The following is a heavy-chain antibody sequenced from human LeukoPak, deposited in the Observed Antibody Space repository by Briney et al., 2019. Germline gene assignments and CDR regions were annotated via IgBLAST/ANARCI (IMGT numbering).Heavy chain of an antibody. CDR3: ARVELGSYYPY. Sequence: SVKVSCKASGGTFSSYTISWVRQAPGQGLEWMGRIIPILGIANYAQMLQGRVSITSDESTSTAYMQLSSLRSEDTATYYCARVELGSYYPYWGQGTLVSVSS. CDR2: IIPILGIA. J-gene: IGHJ4*02. V-gene: IGHV1-69*02. CDR1: GGTFSSYT. D-gene: IGHD3-10*01.